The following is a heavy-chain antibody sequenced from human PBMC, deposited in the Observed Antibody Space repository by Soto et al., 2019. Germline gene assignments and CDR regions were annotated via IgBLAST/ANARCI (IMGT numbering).Heavy chain of an antibody. V-gene: IGHV1-18*04. Sequence: ASVKVSCKASGYTFTSYGISWVRRAPGQGLEWMGWISAYNGNTNYAQKLQGRVTMTTDTSTSTAYMELRSLRSDDTAVYYCARSHHYYDSSGYLDYWGQGTLVTVSS. CDR1: GYTFTSYG. J-gene: IGHJ4*02. CDR2: ISAYNGNT. CDR3: ARSHHYYDSSGYLDY. D-gene: IGHD3-22*01.